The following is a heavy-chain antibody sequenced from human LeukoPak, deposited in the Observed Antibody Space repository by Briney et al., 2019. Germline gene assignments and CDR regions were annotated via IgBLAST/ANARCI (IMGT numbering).Heavy chain of an antibody. CDR3: AKDIVVVPAAILGRSYYYYGMDV. D-gene: IGHD2-2*01. J-gene: IGHJ6*04. V-gene: IGHV3-23*01. CDR2: ISGSGGST. CDR1: GFTFSSYA. Sequence: GGSLRLSCAASGFTFSSYAMSWVRQAPGKGLEWASAISGSGGSTYYADSVKGRFTISRDNSKNTLYLQLNSLRAEDTAVYYCAKDIVVVPAAILGRSYYYYGMDVWGKGTTVTVSS.